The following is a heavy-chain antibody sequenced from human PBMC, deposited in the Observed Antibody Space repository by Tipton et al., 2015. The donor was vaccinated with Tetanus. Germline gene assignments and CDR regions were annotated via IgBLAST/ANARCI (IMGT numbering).Heavy chain of an antibody. CDR3: ARDGAPRITMVRGVVGDY. CDR2: ISSSGSHM. Sequence: SLRLSCAASGFTFSSYSMNWVRQAPGKGLEWVSSISSSGSHMYYAESVRGRFSISRDNAKNSLYLQMNSLRAEDTAVYHCARDGAPRITMVRGVVGDYWGQGTLVTVSS. CDR1: GFTFSSYS. V-gene: IGHV3-21*06. J-gene: IGHJ4*02. D-gene: IGHD3-10*01.